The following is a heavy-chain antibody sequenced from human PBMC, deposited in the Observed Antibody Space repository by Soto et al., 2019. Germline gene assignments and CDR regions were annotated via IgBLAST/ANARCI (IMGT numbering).Heavy chain of an antibody. CDR2: ISSSSSYI. CDR1: GFTFSSYS. V-gene: IGHV3-21*01. CDR3: ARGYGDPPNWFDP. Sequence: EVQLVESGGGLVKPGGSLRLSCAASGFTFSSYSMNWVRQAPGKGLEWVSSISSSSSYIYYADSVKGRFTISRDNAKNSLYLQMNSLRAEDTAVYYCARGYGDPPNWFDPWGQGTLVTVSS. D-gene: IGHD4-17*01. J-gene: IGHJ5*02.